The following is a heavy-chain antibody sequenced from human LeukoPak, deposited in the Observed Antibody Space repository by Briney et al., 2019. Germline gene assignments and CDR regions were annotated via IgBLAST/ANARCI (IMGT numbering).Heavy chain of an antibody. CDR2: ISAYNGNT. V-gene: IGHV1-18*04. Sequence: ASVKVSCKASGYTFTGYYMHWVRQAPGQGLEWMGWISAYNGNTNYAQKLQGRVTMTTDTSTSTAYMELRSLRSDDTAVYYCAREWPESYYYDSSGYHYYYYGMDVWGQGTTVTVSS. CDR1: GYTFTGYY. J-gene: IGHJ6*02. D-gene: IGHD3-22*01. CDR3: AREWPESYYYDSSGYHYYYYGMDV.